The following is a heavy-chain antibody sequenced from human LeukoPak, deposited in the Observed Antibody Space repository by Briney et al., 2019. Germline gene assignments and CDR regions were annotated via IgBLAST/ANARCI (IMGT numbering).Heavy chain of an antibody. V-gene: IGHV3-30*02. D-gene: IGHD6-13*01. CDR1: GFTFSSYG. CDR2: IRYDGSNK. Sequence: GGSLRLSCAASGFTFSSYGMHWVRQAPGKGLEWVAFIRYDGSNKYYADSVKGRFTISRDNSKNTLYLQMNSLRAEDTAVYYCAKDPSSWYYFDYWGQGTLVTVSS. CDR3: AKDPSSWYYFDY. J-gene: IGHJ4*02.